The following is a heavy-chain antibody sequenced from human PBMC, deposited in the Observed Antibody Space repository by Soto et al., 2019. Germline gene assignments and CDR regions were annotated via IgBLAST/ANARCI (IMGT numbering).Heavy chain of an antibody. CDR3: ARDSGYSYGPFDY. V-gene: IGHV3-48*01. CDR1: GFTFSSYS. D-gene: IGHD5-18*01. CDR2: ISSSSSTI. Sequence: LRLSCAASGFTFSSYSMNLVRQAPGKGLEWVSYISSSSSTIYYADSVKGRFTISRDNAKNSLYLQMNSLRAEDTAVYYCARDSGYSYGPFDYWGQGTLVTVSS. J-gene: IGHJ4*02.